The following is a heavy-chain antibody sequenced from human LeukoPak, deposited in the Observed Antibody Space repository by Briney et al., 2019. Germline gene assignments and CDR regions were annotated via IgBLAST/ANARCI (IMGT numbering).Heavy chain of an antibody. V-gene: IGHV5-51*01. CDR2: IYPGESDT. CDR1: GYTFTTYW. CDR3: ARSTGATGPVDY. Sequence: GESLKISCKVSGYTFTTYWIGWVRQMPGKGLEWMGIIYPGESDTRYSPSFQGQVTISAEKSISTAYLQWSSLKASDTAMYYCARSTGATGPVDYWGQGTLVTVSS. D-gene: IGHD2-8*02. J-gene: IGHJ4*02.